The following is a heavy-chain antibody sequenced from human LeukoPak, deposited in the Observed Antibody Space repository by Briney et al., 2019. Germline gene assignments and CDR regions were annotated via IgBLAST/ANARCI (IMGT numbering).Heavy chain of an antibody. CDR3: AKENSGWYDYYFDY. CDR2: LSGSGGST. Sequence: GGSLSLSCAASGFTFSSYDMSWVRQAPGKGLEWVSGLSGSGGSTYYADSVKGRFTISRDNSKNTLYLQMNSLRAEDTAVYYCAKENSGWYDYYFDYWGQGTLVTVSS. D-gene: IGHD6-19*01. V-gene: IGHV3-23*01. J-gene: IGHJ4*02. CDR1: GFTFSSYD.